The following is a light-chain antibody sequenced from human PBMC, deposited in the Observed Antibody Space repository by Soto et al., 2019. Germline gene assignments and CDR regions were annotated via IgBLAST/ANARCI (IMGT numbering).Light chain of an antibody. Sequence: ELVMTQSPAKLSVSPGERATLSCRASQSVSSNLAWYQQKPGQTPKLLIYVASTRATGIPARFSGSGSGTEFTLIIISLQSEDFAVYYCQQYNVLHLTFGGGTKVELK. V-gene: IGKV3-15*01. CDR3: QQYNVLHLT. CDR1: QSVSSN. J-gene: IGKJ4*01. CDR2: VAS.